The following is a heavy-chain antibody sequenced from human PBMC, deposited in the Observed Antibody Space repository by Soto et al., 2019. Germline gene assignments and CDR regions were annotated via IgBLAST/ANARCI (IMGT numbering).Heavy chain of an antibody. CDR1: GFTFSSYG. CDR2: ISYDGSNK. D-gene: IGHD3-9*01. Sequence: PGGSLRLSCAASGFTFSSYGMHWVRQAPGKGLEWVAVISYDGSNKYYADSVKGRFTLSRDNSKNTLYLQMNSLRAEDTAVYYCAKDNWGYYDILTGYYSLDYSGQGTLVTVSS. CDR3: AKDNWGYYDILTGYYSLDY. J-gene: IGHJ4*02. V-gene: IGHV3-30*18.